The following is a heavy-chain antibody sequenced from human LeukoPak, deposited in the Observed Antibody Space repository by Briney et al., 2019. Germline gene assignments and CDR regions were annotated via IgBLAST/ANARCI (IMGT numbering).Heavy chain of an antibody. J-gene: IGHJ5*02. V-gene: IGHV4-4*07. CDR2: IYTSGST. CDR3: ARETGYCSSTSCYTAFDP. CDR1: GGSFSGYY. Sequence: SETLSLTCAVYGGSFSGYYWSWIRQPAGKGLEWIGRIYTSGSTNYNPSLKSRVTMSVDTSKNQFSLKLSSVTAADTAVYYCARETGYCSSTSCYTAFDPWGQGTLVTVSS. D-gene: IGHD2-2*02.